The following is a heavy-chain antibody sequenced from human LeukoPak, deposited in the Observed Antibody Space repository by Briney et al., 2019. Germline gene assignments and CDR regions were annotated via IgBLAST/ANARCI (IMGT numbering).Heavy chain of an antibody. D-gene: IGHD1-1*01. V-gene: IGHV3-21*01. J-gene: IGHJ5*02. CDR1: GFNLNSYM. Sequence: RAGGSLRLSCAASGFNLNSYMLNWVRQAPGKGLEWVSSISSTGSYIYYADSVKGRFTISRDNPGNVVYLQMESLRAEDTAVYYCTRVAQSGPTGWFDPWGQGTLVTVSS. CDR3: TRVAQSGPTGWFDP. CDR2: ISSTGSYI.